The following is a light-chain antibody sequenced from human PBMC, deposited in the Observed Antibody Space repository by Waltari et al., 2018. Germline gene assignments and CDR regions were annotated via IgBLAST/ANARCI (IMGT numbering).Light chain of an antibody. CDR1: SPTIGRNS. J-gene: IGLJ1*01. V-gene: IGLV1-47*01. Sequence: QSVLTQPPSASGNPGPSVPISCSGRSPTIGRNSVYLYQHLPGTAPKLLIYMSDQRPSGVPDRFFGSKSGTSASLAISGLRSEDEADYYCAAWDDSLSGFYVFGTGTKVTVL. CDR3: AAWDDSLSGFYV. CDR2: MSD.